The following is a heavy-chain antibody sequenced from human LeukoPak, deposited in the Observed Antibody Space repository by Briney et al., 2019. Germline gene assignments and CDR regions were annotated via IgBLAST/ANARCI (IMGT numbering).Heavy chain of an antibody. CDR1: GFTFSSYW. J-gene: IGHJ4*02. Sequence: GGSLRLSCAASGFTFSSYWMSWVRQAPGKGLEWVANIKQDGSEKYYVDSVEGRFTISRDNAKNSLYLQMNSLRAEDTAVFYCANYQLLWYGYFDYWGQGTLVTVSS. V-gene: IGHV3-7*01. CDR3: ANYQLLWYGYFDY. D-gene: IGHD2-2*01. CDR2: IKQDGSEK.